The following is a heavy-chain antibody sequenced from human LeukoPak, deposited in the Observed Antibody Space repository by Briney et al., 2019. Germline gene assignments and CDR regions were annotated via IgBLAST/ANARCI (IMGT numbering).Heavy chain of an antibody. Sequence: PSETLSLTCTVSGGSISSYFCSWIRQPPGTGLEWVGYIYYSGNTNYNPSLKRRVTISVDTSKNRFSLKVSSVTAADTAVYYCASSRSSSGWSLIDYWGQGTLVTVSS. CDR3: ASSRSSSGWSLIDY. J-gene: IGHJ4*02. CDR1: GGSISSYF. V-gene: IGHV4-59*01. CDR2: IYYSGNT. D-gene: IGHD6-19*01.